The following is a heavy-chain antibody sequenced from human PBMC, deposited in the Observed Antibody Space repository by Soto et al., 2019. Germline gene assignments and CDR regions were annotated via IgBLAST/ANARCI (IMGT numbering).Heavy chain of an antibody. CDR3: VVRGVMGFDY. Sequence: QVQLQESGPGLVKPSGTLSLTCAVSGGSISSSNWWSWVRQPPGKGLEWIGEIYHSGSTNYNPTLKSRDTVPVDKSKNRFSLKLGSVTAADTAVYYCVVRGVMGFDYWGQGTLVTVSS. CDR2: IYHSGST. J-gene: IGHJ4*02. D-gene: IGHD3-10*01. CDR1: GGSISSSNW. V-gene: IGHV4-4*02.